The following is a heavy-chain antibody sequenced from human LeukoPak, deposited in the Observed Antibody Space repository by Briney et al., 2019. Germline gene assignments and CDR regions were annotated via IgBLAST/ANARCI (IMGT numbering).Heavy chain of an antibody. CDR1: GGAISSSSHY. Sequence: SETLSLTCIVSGGAISSSSHYWGWIRQPPGKGLEWIGSIYHSGSTVYNPSLKSRVAISVDTSRNQFSLKLNSVTASDTAVYYCARNTTVTDWYFDLWSRGTLVTVSS. D-gene: IGHD4-17*01. CDR3: ARNTTVTDWYFDL. CDR2: IYHSGST. V-gene: IGHV4-39*01. J-gene: IGHJ2*01.